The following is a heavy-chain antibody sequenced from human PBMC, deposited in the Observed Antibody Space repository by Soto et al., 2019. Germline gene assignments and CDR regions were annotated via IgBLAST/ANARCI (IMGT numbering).Heavy chain of an antibody. CDR3: TTDLAFDI. Sequence: SGGSLRLSCAASSGFTFSSAWMSWVRQAPGKGLEWVGRIKSKTDGGTTDYAAPVKGRFTISRDDAKTTVNLQMNSLKTEDTGVYYCTTDLAFDIWGQGTMVTVSS. V-gene: IGHV3-15*01. J-gene: IGHJ3*02. CDR1: SGFTFSSAW. CDR2: IKSKTDGGTT.